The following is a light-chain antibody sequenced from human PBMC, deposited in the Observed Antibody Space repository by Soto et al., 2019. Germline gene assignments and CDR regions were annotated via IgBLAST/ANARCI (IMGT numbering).Light chain of an antibody. CDR3: QKYSSPPYT. Sequence: DIQMTQSPSSLSASVGDRVTITCRASQGIRNYLAWYKQKPGKVPKLLIYTASTLQSGDPSRFSGSGYGTDFTFTISSLQPEDVATYYCQKYSSPPYTFGQGTKLEI. J-gene: IGKJ2*01. CDR1: QGIRNY. V-gene: IGKV1-27*01. CDR2: TAS.